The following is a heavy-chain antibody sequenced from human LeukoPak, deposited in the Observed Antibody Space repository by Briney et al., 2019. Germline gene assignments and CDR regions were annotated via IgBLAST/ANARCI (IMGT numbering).Heavy chain of an antibody. CDR1: GFTFSSYW. Sequence: GGSLRLSCAASGFTFSSYWMSWVRQAPGKGLEWVANIKQDGSEKYYIDSVKGRFTISRDNAKNSLYLQMNSLRAEDTAVYYCARDRGLGYFDYWGQGTLVTVSS. CDR3: ARDRGLGYFDY. V-gene: IGHV3-7*01. CDR2: IKQDGSEK. D-gene: IGHD3-10*01. J-gene: IGHJ4*02.